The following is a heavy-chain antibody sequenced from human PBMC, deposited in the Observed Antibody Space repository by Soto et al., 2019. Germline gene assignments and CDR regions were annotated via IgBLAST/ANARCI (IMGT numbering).Heavy chain of an antibody. CDR1: GFTFDDHG. D-gene: IGHD6-13*01. V-gene: IGHV3-20*04. CDR3: ARKNGIADKYYMDV. Sequence: EVQLVESGGGVVRPGGSLRLSCTASGFTFDDHGMSWVRQAPVKGLEWVSAINWGGADTGYADSVKGRFTISRDNGKTSLLLQMNSLRAEDTALYYCARKNGIADKYYMDVWGKGTTVTVSS. J-gene: IGHJ6*03. CDR2: INWGGADT.